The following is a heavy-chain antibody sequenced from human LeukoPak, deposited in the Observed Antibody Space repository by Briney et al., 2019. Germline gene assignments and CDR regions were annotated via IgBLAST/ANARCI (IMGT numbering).Heavy chain of an antibody. D-gene: IGHD3-16*02. J-gene: IGHJ4*02. CDR2: IYHSGST. V-gene: IGHV4-38-2*02. Sequence: SETLSLTCTVSGNSISSGYYWGWIRQPPGKGLEWIGSIYHSGSTYYNPSLKSRVTILVDTSKNQFSLRLSSVTAADTAVYYCASPAYYDYVWGSYRSDYWGPGTLVTVSS. CDR1: GNSISSGYY. CDR3: ASPAYYDYVWGSYRSDY.